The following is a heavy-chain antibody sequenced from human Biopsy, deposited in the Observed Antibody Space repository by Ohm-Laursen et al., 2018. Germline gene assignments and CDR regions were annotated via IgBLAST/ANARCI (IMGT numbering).Heavy chain of an antibody. D-gene: IGHD4-17*01. CDR3: AKDLGLNYSDRFLFYYGMDV. CDR2: ISWNSDDI. J-gene: IGHJ6*02. CDR1: GFTFDDYA. V-gene: IGHV3-9*01. Sequence: RLSCTASGFTFDDYAMHWVRQVPGKGLEWVSGISWNSDDIGYADSVGGRFTISRDNARNALHLQMNSLRTEDTALYYCAKDLGLNYSDRFLFYYGMDVWGRGTTVTVSS.